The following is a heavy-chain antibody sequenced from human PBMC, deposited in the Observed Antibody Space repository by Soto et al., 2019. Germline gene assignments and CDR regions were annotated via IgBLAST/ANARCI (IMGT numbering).Heavy chain of an antibody. D-gene: IGHD3-9*01. CDR2: IWYDGSNK. V-gene: IGHV3-33*01. Sequence: QVQLVESRGGVVQPGRTLRRSCAATGFTFSIYGMHWVRQAPGKGLEWVAVIWYDGSNKYYADSVKGRFTISRDNSKNTLYRQMNSLRAEDTAVYYCARDRRYYDILTSHYTPAGWYFDLWGRGTLVTVSS. CDR3: ARDRRYYDILTSHYTPAGWYFDL. CDR1: GFTFSIYG. J-gene: IGHJ2*01.